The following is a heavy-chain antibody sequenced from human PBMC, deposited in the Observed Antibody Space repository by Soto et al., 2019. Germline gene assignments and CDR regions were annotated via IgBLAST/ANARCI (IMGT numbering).Heavy chain of an antibody. J-gene: IGHJ3*02. CDR1: GFTFNTYA. Sequence: GGSLRPSCAAPGFTFNTYAMSWVRQAPGQGLEWVSAISGSGFSTYYADSVKGRFSISSDSSKNTLFLQMNSLRADDTAVYFCATFTFGRPFDTWGQGTMVTVSS. V-gene: IGHV3-23*01. CDR2: ISGSGFST. D-gene: IGHD3-16*01. CDR3: ATFTFGRPFDT.